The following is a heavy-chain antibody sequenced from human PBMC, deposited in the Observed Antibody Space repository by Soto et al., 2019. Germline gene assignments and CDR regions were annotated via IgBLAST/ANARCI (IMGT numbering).Heavy chain of an antibody. CDR2: FNPDNQNT. D-gene: IGHD3-16*01. J-gene: IGHJ4*02. CDR3: ARVRFGDPFDF. Sequence: ASVKVSCKVSGYRFTTYGINWVRQAPGQGLEWVGWFNPDNQNTNYAQKLQDRVSLTTDSSTNTAYMELRDLRSDDTAVYYCARVRFGDPFDFWGQGSLVTVSS. CDR1: GYRFTTYG. V-gene: IGHV1-18*01.